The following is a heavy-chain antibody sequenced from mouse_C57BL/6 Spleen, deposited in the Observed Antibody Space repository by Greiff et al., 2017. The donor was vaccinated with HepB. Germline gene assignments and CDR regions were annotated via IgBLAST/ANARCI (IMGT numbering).Heavy chain of an antibody. CDR1: GFTFSDAW. V-gene: IGHV6-6*01. J-gene: IGHJ2*01. CDR2: IRNKANNHAT. CDR3: TRGYDYDGYYFDY. D-gene: IGHD2-4*01. Sequence: EVHLVESGGGLVQPGGSMKLSCAASGFTFSDAWMDWVRQSPEKGLEWVAEIRNKANNHATYYAESVKGRFTISRDDSKSSVYLQMNSLRAEDTGIYYCTRGYDYDGYYFDYWGQGTTLTVSS.